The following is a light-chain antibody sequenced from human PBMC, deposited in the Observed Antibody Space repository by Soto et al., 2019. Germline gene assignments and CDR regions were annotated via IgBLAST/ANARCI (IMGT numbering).Light chain of an antibody. V-gene: IGKV3-15*01. CDR1: QSVSSN. CDR2: GAS. Sequence: EIVMTQSPATLSVSPVERATLSCMASQSVSSNLAWYQQKPCQAPRLLLYGASTRATGIPARFSGSGSGTEFTLTISSLQSEDFAVYYCQQYNNWPPSRTFGQGTRLEIK. J-gene: IGKJ5*01. CDR3: QQYNNWPPSRT.